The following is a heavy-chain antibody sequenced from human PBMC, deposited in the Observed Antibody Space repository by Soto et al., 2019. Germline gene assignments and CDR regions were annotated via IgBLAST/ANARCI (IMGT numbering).Heavy chain of an antibody. V-gene: IGHV1-8*01. D-gene: IGHD2-15*01. CDR3: ARVRSVAWFAP. Sequence: VQLVQSGAEVKTPGASVKVSCKASGYTFTSYDINWVRQATGQGLEWMGWMNPNSGNTGYAQKFQGRVTRARNTSLSTSYMELRSMRSEDPAVYYWARVRSVAWFAPWVQGTLANVSS. CDR1: GYTFTSYD. J-gene: IGHJ5*02. CDR2: MNPNSGNT.